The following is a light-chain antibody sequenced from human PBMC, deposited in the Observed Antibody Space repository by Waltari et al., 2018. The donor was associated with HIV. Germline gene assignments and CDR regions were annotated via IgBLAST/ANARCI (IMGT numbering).Light chain of an antibody. Sequence: SYELTQPPSVSVSPGQTARITCSGDALPKQYAYWYQQKAGQAPVLVIYKDSERPSGIPERLSGSRSGTTVTVTISGVQAEDEADYYCESADSSLWVFGGGTKLTVL. V-gene: IGLV3-25*03. CDR3: ESADSSLWV. J-gene: IGLJ3*02. CDR2: KDS. CDR1: ALPKQY.